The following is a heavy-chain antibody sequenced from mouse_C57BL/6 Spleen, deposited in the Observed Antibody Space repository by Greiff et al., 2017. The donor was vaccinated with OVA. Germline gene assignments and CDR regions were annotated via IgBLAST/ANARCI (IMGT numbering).Heavy chain of an antibody. CDR1: GYAFSSYW. D-gene: IGHD2-14*01. V-gene: IGHV1-80*01. Sequence: QVHVKQSGAELVKPGASVKISCKASGYAFSSYWMNWVKQRPGKGLEWIGQIYPGDGDTNYNGKFKGKATLTADKSSSTAYMQLSSLTSEDSAVYFCAREGNYYAMDYWGQGTSVTVSS. CDR2: IYPGDGDT. J-gene: IGHJ4*01. CDR3: AREGNYYAMDY.